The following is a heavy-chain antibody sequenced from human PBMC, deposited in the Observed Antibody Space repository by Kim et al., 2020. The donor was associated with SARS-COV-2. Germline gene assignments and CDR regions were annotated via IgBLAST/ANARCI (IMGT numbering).Heavy chain of an antibody. CDR3: AREELLWFGELGWFDP. CDR1: GYTFTSYD. V-gene: IGHV1-8*01. CDR2: MNPNSGNT. J-gene: IGHJ5*02. D-gene: IGHD3-10*01. Sequence: ASVKVSCKASGYTFTSYDINWVRQVTGQGLEWMGWMNPNSGNTGYAQKFQGRVTMTRNTSISTAYMELSSLRSEDTAVYYCAREELLWFGELGWFDPWGQGTLVTVSS.